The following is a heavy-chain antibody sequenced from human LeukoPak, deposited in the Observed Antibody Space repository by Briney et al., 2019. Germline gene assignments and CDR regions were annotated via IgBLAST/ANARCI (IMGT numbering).Heavy chain of an antibody. CDR2: ISWNSGSI. V-gene: IGHV3-9*01. CDR3: AKDNRRHYTSGPNPDSLH. D-gene: IGHD6-19*01. CDR1: GFTVSSNY. J-gene: IGHJ4*02. Sequence: TGGSLRLSCAASGFTVSSNYMNWVRQPPGKGLEWVSGISWNSGSIDYADSVKGRFTISRDNAKNSLYLQMNSLRVEDTAFYYCAKDNRRHYTSGPNPDSLHWGQGALVTVSS.